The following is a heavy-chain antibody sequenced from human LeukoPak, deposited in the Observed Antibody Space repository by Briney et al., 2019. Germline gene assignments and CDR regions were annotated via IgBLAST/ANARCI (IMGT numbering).Heavy chain of an antibody. CDR2: ISGRTGGT. V-gene: IGHV3-23*01. CDR3: AKARDDYGDPYDFDI. Sequence: GGSLRFSCAASGFTFNTNAMSWVRQAPGKGLEWVSAISGRTGGTYYADSVKGRFTISRDNSKHTLYLQMNNLRAEDTAVYYCAKARDDYGDPYDFDIWGQGTMVTVSS. CDR1: GFTFNTNA. D-gene: IGHD4-17*01. J-gene: IGHJ3*02.